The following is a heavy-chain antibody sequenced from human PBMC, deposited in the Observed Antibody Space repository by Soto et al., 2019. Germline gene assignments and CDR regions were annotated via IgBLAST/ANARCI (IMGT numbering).Heavy chain of an antibody. J-gene: IGHJ4*02. CDR2: ISANYGKA. D-gene: IGHD3-10*01. CDR1: GYTFTSYG. Sequence: GASVKVSCKASGYTFTSYGISWVRQAPGQGLEWMGWISANYGKANYAQKFQGRVTITADESTSTAYMDLSSLRSEDTAVYYCARTPPGSITMVRGVIQLYYFDYWGQGTLVTVSS. CDR3: ARTPPGSITMVRGVIQLYYFDY. V-gene: IGHV1-69*13.